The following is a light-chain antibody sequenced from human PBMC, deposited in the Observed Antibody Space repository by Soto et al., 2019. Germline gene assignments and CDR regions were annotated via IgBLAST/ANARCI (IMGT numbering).Light chain of an antibody. Sequence: DIQMTQSPSSLSASVGDRVTITCRASQSISTYLNWYQQKPGKAPKLLIYGASNLQSGVPSRFSGIGSGTDFTLTISSLQPEDFATYYCQHSYNTPRTFGQGAKLEI. J-gene: IGKJ2*01. CDR1: QSISTY. CDR3: QHSYNTPRT. V-gene: IGKV1-39*01. CDR2: GAS.